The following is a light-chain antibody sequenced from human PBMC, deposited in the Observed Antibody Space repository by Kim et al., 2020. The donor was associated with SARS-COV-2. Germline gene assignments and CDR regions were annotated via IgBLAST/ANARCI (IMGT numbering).Light chain of an antibody. CDR3: QAWDSSTAF. Sequence: VSPGQTASITCSGDKLGDKYACWYQQKPGQSPVLVIYQDSKRPSGISERFSGSNSGNTATLTISGTQAMDEADYYCQAWDSSTAFFGTGTKVTVL. CDR2: QDS. J-gene: IGLJ1*01. CDR1: KLGDKY. V-gene: IGLV3-1*01.